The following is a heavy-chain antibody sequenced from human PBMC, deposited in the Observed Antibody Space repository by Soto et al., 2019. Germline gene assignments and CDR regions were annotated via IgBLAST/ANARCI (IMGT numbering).Heavy chain of an antibody. V-gene: IGHV3-48*01. J-gene: IGHJ4*02. CDR2: ISSSSSTI. D-gene: IGHD3-10*01. CDR1: GFTFSSYS. CDR3: ARGVTYYGSRSYDY. Sequence: EVQLVESGGGLVQPGGSLRLSCAASGFTFSSYSMNWVRQAPGKGLEWVSYISSSSSTIYYADSVKGRFTISRDNAKNSLYLQMNSLRAEDTAVYYCARGVTYYGSRSYDYWGQGTLVTVSS.